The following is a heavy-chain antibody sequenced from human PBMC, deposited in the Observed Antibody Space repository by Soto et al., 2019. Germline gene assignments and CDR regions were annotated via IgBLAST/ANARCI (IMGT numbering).Heavy chain of an antibody. CDR2: IYYSGST. CDR1: GGSISSYY. V-gene: IGHV4-59*01. J-gene: IGHJ4*02. CDR3: ARLATIGYFDY. Sequence: SETLSLTCTVSGGSISSYYWSWIRQPPGKGLEWIGYIYYSGSTNYNPSLKSRVTISVDTSKNQFSLKLSSVTAADTAVYYCARLATIGYFDYWGQGTLVTVS. D-gene: IGHD5-12*01.